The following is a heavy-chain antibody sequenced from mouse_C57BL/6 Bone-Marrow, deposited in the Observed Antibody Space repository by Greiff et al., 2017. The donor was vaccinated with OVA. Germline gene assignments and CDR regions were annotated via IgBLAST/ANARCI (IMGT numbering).Heavy chain of an antibody. CDR2: IYPGNSDT. D-gene: IGHD1-1*01. CDR3: TRIYYYGSHYAMDY. Sequence: EVQLQQSGTVLARPGASVKMSCKTSGYTFTSYWMHWVKQRPGQGLEWIGAIYPGNSDTSYNQKFKGKAKLTAVTSSSTAYMELSSLTNEDSAVYYCTRIYYYGSHYAMDYWGQGTSVTVSS. V-gene: IGHV1-5*01. CDR1: GYTFTSYW. J-gene: IGHJ4*01.